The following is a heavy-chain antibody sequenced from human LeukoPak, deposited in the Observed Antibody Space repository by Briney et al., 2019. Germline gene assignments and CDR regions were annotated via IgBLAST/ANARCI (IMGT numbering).Heavy chain of an antibody. V-gene: IGHV3-74*01. CDR3: ARAPSEIGGYYPEYFRH. CDR2: IKSDGST. CDR1: GFTFSTYW. Sequence: LSGGSLRLSCAASGFTFSTYWMHWVRQAPGKGLVWVSRIKSDGSTTYADSVKGRFTISRDNAKNTVSLQMNSLRPEDTGVYYCARAPSEIGGYYPEYFRHWGQGTLVTVSS. D-gene: IGHD3-22*01. J-gene: IGHJ1*01.